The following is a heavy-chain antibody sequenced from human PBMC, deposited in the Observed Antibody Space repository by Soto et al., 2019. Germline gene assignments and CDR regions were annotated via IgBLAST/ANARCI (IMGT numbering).Heavy chain of an antibody. CDR1: GFIFSDYT. CDR2: ISSSGDAI. Sequence: ELQLVESGGDLVQPGGSLRLSCAASGFIFSDYTMTWVRQAPGRGLEFVSHISSSGDAIFYAESVKGRFTVSRDNAKNSLYLQMNSLRDDDTAVYFCARDHGGSTWFVGVYYFFGMDVWGQGTAVTVSS. J-gene: IGHJ6*02. D-gene: IGHD6-13*01. CDR3: ARDHGGSTWFVGVYYFFGMDV. V-gene: IGHV3-48*02.